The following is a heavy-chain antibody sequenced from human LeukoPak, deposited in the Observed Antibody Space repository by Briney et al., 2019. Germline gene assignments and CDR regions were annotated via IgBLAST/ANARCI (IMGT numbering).Heavy chain of an antibody. J-gene: IGHJ4*02. V-gene: IGHV4-61*02. CDR2: IYTSGST. D-gene: IGHD6-13*01. CDR1: GGSISSGSYC. Sequence: PSETLSLTCTVSGGSISSGSYCWSWIRQPAGKGLEWIGRIYTSGSTNYNPSLKSRVTISVDTSKNQFSLKLSSVTAADTAVYYCARGAAAIDYWGQGTLVTVSS. CDR3: ARGAAAIDY.